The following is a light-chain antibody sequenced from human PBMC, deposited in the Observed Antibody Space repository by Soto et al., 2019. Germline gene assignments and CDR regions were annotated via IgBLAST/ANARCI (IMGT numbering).Light chain of an antibody. V-gene: IGKV1-9*01. Sequence: DIQLTQSPSFLSASVGDRVTITCRASQGITSYLAWYQQKQGKAPKLLIYAASTLKSGVPSRFSGSGSGTEFTLTISSLQPEDFATYYCQQLNSYPLTFGGGTKVEIK. J-gene: IGKJ4*01. CDR3: QQLNSYPLT. CDR1: QGITSY. CDR2: AAS.